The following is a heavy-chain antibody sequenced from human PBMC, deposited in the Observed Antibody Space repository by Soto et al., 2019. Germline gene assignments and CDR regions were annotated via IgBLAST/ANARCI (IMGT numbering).Heavy chain of an antibody. CDR2: MNPNSGNT. J-gene: IGHJ6*02. V-gene: IGHV1-8*02. D-gene: IGHD6-19*01. CDR1: GNTLTSYD. CDR3: ASTYSSGWYYYYGMDV. Sequence: ASVKVSCKASGNTLTSYDINWVRQATGQGLEWMGWMNPNSGNTGYAQKFQGRVTMTRNTSISTAYMELSSLRSEDTAVYYCASTYSSGWYYYYGMDVWGQGTTVTVS.